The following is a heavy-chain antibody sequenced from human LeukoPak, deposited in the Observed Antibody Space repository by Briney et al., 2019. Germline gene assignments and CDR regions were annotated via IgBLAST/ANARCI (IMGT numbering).Heavy chain of an antibody. V-gene: IGHV1-2*02. D-gene: IGHD2-2*01. J-gene: IGHJ4*02. Sequence: ASVKVSCKASGYTFTGYYMHWVRQAPGQGLEWMGWINPNSGGTNYAQKFQGRVTMTRDTSISTAYMELSRLKSDDTAVYYCARGSRLVPAATFNYWGEGTLVTVSS. CDR2: INPNSGGT. CDR3: ARGSRLVPAATFNY. CDR1: GYTFTGYY.